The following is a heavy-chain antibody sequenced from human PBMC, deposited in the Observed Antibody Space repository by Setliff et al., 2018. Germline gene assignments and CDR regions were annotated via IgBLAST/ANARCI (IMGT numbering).Heavy chain of an antibody. CDR1: GYTFTGYY. Sequence: ASVKVSCKASGYTFTGYYMHWVRQAPGQGLEWMGWINTNTGNPTYAQGFTGRFVFSLDTSVSTAYLQISSLKAEDTAVYYCARDSLTTLRRRSFDIWGQGTMVTVSS. J-gene: IGHJ3*02. CDR2: INTNTGNP. V-gene: IGHV7-4-1*02. CDR3: ARDSLTTLRRRSFDI. D-gene: IGHD1-1*01.